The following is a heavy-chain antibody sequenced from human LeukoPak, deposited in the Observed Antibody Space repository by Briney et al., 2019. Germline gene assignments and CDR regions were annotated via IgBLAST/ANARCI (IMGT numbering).Heavy chain of an antibody. Sequence: GGSLRLAWAPSAFTAASYAMSWVRQAPGKGLEWVSPIRGVVDNTYYADSVKGPLTISTNQSISTMYIQTYSLRTTRPAVNYRGKDIVKSGPRGYFDYWGQGTLVTVSS. V-gene: IGHV3-23*01. CDR2: IRGVVDNT. CDR1: AFTAASYA. J-gene: IGHJ4*02. CDR3: GKDIVKSGPRGYFDY. D-gene: IGHD1-26*01.